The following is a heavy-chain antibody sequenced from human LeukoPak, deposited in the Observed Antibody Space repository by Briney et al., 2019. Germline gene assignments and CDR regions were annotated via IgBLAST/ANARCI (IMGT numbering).Heavy chain of an antibody. CDR2: IYYSGST. J-gene: IGHJ3*02. Sequence: SETLSLTCTVSGGSISSYYWSWIRQPPGKGLEWIGYIYYSGSTNYNPSLKSRVTISVDTSNNQFSLKLSSVTAVATAVYYCARGIAAADDAFAIWGQGTMVTVSS. D-gene: IGHD6-13*01. CDR1: GGSISSYY. CDR3: ARGIAAADDAFAI. V-gene: IGHV4-59*01.